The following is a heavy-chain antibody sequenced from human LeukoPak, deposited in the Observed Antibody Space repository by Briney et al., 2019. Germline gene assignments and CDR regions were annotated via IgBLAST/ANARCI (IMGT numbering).Heavy chain of an antibody. CDR2: IGTAGDT. D-gene: IGHD5-18*01. Sequence: GGSLRLSCAASGFTFSSYSMNWVRQAPGKGLEWVSAIGTAGDTYYPGSVKGRFTISRENAKNSLYLQMNSLRAGDTAVYYCAREASAIDAFDIWGQGTMVTVSS. CDR1: GFTFSSYS. V-gene: IGHV3-13*01. J-gene: IGHJ3*02. CDR3: AREASAIDAFDI.